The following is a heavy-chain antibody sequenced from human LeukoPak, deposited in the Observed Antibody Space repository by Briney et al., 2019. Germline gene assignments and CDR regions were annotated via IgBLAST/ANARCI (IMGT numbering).Heavy chain of an antibody. CDR1: GGSTSTYY. J-gene: IGHJ4*02. Sequence: SETLSLTCTVSGGSTSTYYWSWIRQPPGKGPEWIGYIYYNGATDYNPSLKSRVTISVDTSKNEFSLKLSSVTAADTALYYCARRTVTNGWFRIDYWGQGSLVIVSS. V-gene: IGHV4-59*08. CDR2: IYYNGAT. D-gene: IGHD6-19*01. CDR3: ARRTVTNGWFRIDY.